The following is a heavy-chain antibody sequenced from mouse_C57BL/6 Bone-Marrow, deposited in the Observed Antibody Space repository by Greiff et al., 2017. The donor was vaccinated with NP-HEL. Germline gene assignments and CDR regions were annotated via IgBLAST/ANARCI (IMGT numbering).Heavy chain of an antibody. D-gene: IGHD1-1*01. J-gene: IGHJ1*03. Sequence: QVHVKQSGAELVRPGASVTLSCKASGYTFTDYEMHWVKQTPVHGLEWIGAIDPETGGTAYNQKFKGKAILTADKSSSTAYMELRSLTSEDSAVYYCTREDYYGSSPYWYFDVWGTGTTVTVSS. V-gene: IGHV1-15*01. CDR1: GYTFTDYE. CDR3: TREDYYGSSPYWYFDV. CDR2: IDPETGGT.